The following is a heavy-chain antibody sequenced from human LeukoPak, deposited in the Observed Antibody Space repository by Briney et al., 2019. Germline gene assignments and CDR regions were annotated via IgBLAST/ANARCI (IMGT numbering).Heavy chain of an antibody. CDR1: GFTFTTYA. CDR3: AKYYANAFDI. Sequence: GGSLRLSCAASGFTFTTYAMSWVRQAPGKGLEWVSVISGGGGSTYYADSVQGRFTISRDNSENTLYLQMNSLRAEDTAVYYCAKYYANAFDIWGQGTMVTVSS. D-gene: IGHD3-3*01. J-gene: IGHJ3*02. V-gene: IGHV3-23*01. CDR2: ISGGGGST.